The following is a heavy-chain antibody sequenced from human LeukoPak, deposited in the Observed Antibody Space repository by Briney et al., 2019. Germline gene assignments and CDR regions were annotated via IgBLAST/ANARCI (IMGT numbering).Heavy chain of an antibody. CDR1: GYTFTGYC. J-gene: IGHJ6*03. CDR3: ARGIVVVPAPSDYMDV. Sequence: GASLTVSCKASGYTFTGYCMHWVRQAPGQGLEWMGWINPNSGGTNYAQKFQRRVTMTSDTSISTAYMELSRLRSDDTAVYYCARGIVVVPAPSDYMDVWGKGTTVTVSS. CDR2: INPNSGGT. D-gene: IGHD2-2*01. V-gene: IGHV1-2*02.